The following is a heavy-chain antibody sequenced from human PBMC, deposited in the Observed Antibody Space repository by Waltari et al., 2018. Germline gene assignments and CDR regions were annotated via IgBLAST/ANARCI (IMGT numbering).Heavy chain of an antibody. D-gene: IGHD6-19*01. CDR3: AKNGRAVAGTPYKVYYYYMDV. CDR1: GFTFSSYA. CDR2: ISGSGGST. Sequence: EVQLVESGGGLVQPGGSLRLSCAASGFTFSSYAMSWVRQAPGKGLEWVSAISGSGGSTYYADSVKGRFTISRDNSKNTLYLQMNSLRAEDTAVYYCAKNGRAVAGTPYKVYYYYMDVWGKGTTVTVSS. V-gene: IGHV3-23*04. J-gene: IGHJ6*03.